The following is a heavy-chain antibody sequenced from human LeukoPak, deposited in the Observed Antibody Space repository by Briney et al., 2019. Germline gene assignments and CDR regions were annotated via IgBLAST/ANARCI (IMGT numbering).Heavy chain of an antibody. J-gene: IGHJ4*02. CDR3: ARHRAYSSSSPFDY. V-gene: IGHV4-59*08. Sequence: SETLSLTCSVSGGSTSSLYWSWIRQPPGKGLEWIGYIYYTGSTNYNPSLKSRVTMFVDMSKNQFSLRLSSVTAADTAVYYCARHRAYSSSSPFDYWGQGTLVTVSS. CDR2: IYYTGST. D-gene: IGHD6-6*01. CDR1: GGSTSSLY.